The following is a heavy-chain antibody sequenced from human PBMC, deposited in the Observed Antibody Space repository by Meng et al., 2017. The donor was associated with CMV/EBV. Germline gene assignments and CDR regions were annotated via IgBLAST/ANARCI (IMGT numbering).Heavy chain of an antibody. CDR1: GYTPTELS. Sequence: QCRLVQSGAEWKKLGASRKVSCKVSGYTPTELSMHWVRQAPGKGLELMGGFDPEDGETIYAQKFQGRVTMTEDTSTDTAYMELSSLRSEDTAVYYCATEIFGGWYSFDYWGQGTLVTVSS. CDR3: ATEIFGGWYSFDY. J-gene: IGHJ4*02. V-gene: IGHV1-24*01. D-gene: IGHD6-19*01. CDR2: FDPEDGET.